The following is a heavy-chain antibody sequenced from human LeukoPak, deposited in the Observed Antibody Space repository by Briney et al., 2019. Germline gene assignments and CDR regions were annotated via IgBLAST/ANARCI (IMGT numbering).Heavy chain of an antibody. J-gene: IGHJ6*02. D-gene: IGHD1-1*01. CDR2: IYYSGST. CDR3: ARDAGHQLSRRNYYAMDV. CDR1: GGSISSGDYY. Sequence: SETLSLTCTVSGGSISSGDYYWSWIRQPPGKGLEWIGSIYYSGSTYYNPSLKSRVTISVDTSKNQFSLKLSSVTAADTAVYYCARDAGHQLSRRNYYAMDVWGQGTTVTVSS. V-gene: IGHV4-39*02.